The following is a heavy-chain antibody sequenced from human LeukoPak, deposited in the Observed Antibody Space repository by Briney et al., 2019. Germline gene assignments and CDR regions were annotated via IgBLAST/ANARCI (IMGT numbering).Heavy chain of an antibody. J-gene: IGHJ4*02. V-gene: IGHV4-59*08. CDR1: GGSISNYY. CDR2: INYSGNT. Sequence: SETLSLTCTVSGGSISNYYWSWIRQPPGKGLEWIAYINYSGNTNYNPSLKSRVTISVDTSKNQFSLKLSSVTAADTAIYYCARLNVLSSSPLHHFDHRGQGTLVTVSS. CDR3: ARLNVLSSSPLHHFDH. D-gene: IGHD6-13*01.